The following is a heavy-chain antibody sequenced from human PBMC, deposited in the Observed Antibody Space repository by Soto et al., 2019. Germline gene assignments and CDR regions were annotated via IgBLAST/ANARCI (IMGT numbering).Heavy chain of an antibody. CDR2: TYYRSKWNN. CDR1: GDSVSSNRVV. CDR3: ARTRDSLFDY. J-gene: IGHJ4*02. V-gene: IGHV6-1*01. Sequence: SQTLSLTCAISGDSVSSNRVVWNWIRQSPSRGLEWLGRTYYRSKWNNDYAVSVKSRITVNPDTSKNQFSLQLNSVTPEDTAVYYCARTRDSLFDYWGQGTLVTVSS. D-gene: IGHD2-21*02.